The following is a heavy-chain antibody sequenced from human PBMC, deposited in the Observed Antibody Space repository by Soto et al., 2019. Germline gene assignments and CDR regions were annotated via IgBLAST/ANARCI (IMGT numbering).Heavy chain of an antibody. CDR1: GYTLTELS. Sequence: ASVKVSCKVSGYTLTELSMHWVRQAPGKGLEWMGGFDPEDGETIYAQKFHGKVTITEDTSTDTAYMELSSLRSEDTALYYCAASGPQWLAFDYWGQGTLVTVSS. J-gene: IGHJ4*02. D-gene: IGHD6-19*01. CDR2: FDPEDGET. CDR3: AASGPQWLAFDY. V-gene: IGHV1-24*01.